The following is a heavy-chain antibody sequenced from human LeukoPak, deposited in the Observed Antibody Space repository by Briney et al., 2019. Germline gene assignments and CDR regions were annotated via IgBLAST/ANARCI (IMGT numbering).Heavy chain of an antibody. V-gene: IGHV1-18*01. CDR2: ISAYNGNT. Sequence: ASVKVSCKASGGTFSSYAISWVRQAPGQGLEWMGWISAYNGNTNYAQKLQGRVTMTTDTSTSTAYMELRSLRSDDTAVYYCAREVVAGEFDYWGQGTLVTVSS. J-gene: IGHJ4*02. CDR1: GGTFSSYA. CDR3: AREVVAGEFDY. D-gene: IGHD6-19*01.